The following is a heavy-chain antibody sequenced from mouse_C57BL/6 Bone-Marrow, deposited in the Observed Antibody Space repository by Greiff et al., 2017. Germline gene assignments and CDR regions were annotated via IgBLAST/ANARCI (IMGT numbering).Heavy chain of an antibody. V-gene: IGHV10-1*01. J-gene: IGHJ1*03. CDR3: VRQGWDGSSQYFDV. Sequence: EVQLVESGGGLVQPKGSLKLSCAASGFSFNTYAMNWVRQAPGKGLEWVARIRSKSNNYATYYADSVKDRFTISRDDSESMLYLQMNNLKTEDTAMYYCVRQGWDGSSQYFDVWGTGTTVTVSS. CDR1: GFSFNTYA. CDR2: IRSKSNNYAT. D-gene: IGHD1-1*01.